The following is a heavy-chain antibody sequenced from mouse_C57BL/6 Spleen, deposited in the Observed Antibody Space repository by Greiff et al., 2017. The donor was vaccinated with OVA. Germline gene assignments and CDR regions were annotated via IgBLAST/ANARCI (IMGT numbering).Heavy chain of an antibody. V-gene: IGHV6-3*01. Sequence: EVKLMESGGGLVQPGGSMKLSCVASGFTFSNYWMNWVRQSPEKGLEWVAQIRLKSDNYATHYAESVKGRFTISRDDSKSSVYLQMNNLRAEDTGIYYCTAGTGAMDYWGQGTSVTVSS. CDR3: TAGTGAMDY. J-gene: IGHJ4*01. CDR2: IRLKSDNYAT. D-gene: IGHD4-1*01. CDR1: GFTFSNYW.